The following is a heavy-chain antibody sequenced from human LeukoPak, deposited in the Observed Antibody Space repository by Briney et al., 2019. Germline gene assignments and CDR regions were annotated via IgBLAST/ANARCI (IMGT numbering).Heavy chain of an antibody. V-gene: IGHV3-21*01. CDR3: ARALYCSSTSCYADY. D-gene: IGHD2-2*01. Sequence: GGSLRLSCAASGFTFSGYTMNWVRQAPGKGLEWVSSISSSSSYIYYADSVKGRFTISRDNAKNSLYLQMNSLRAEDTAEYYCARALYCSSTSCYADYWGQGTLVTVSS. CDR1: GFTFSGYT. J-gene: IGHJ4*02. CDR2: ISSSSSYI.